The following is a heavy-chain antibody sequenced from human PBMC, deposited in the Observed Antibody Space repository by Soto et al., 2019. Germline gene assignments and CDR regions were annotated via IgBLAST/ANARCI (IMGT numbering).Heavy chain of an antibody. CDR1: GFTFTSSA. CDR2: IVVGSGNT. D-gene: IGHD3-3*01. J-gene: IGHJ4*02. V-gene: IGHV1-58*01. Sequence: SGKVSCKASGFTFTSSAVQWVRQARGQRLEWIGWIVVGSGNTNYAQKFQERVTITRDMSTSTAYMELSSLRSEDTAVYYCAADGYYDFWSGYYPHFDYWGQGTLVTVSS. CDR3: AADGYYDFWSGYYPHFDY.